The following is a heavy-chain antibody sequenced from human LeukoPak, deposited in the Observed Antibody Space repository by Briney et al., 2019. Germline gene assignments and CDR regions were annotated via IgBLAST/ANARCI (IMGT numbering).Heavy chain of an antibody. J-gene: IGHJ6*03. CDR2: MNPNSGNT. CDR1: GYTFSSYD. Sequence: ASVKVSCKASGYTFSSYDINWVRQATGQGLEWMGWMNPNSGNTGYAQKFQGRVTMTRNTSINTAYMELSGLRSEDTAVYYCAREVPDSGWAAYHYYYIGVWGKGTTVTISS. D-gene: IGHD6-19*01. CDR3: AREVPDSGWAAYHYYYIGV. V-gene: IGHV1-8*01.